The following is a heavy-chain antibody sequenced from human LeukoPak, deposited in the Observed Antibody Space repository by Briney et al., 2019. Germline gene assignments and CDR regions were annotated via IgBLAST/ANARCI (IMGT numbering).Heavy chain of an antibody. CDR3: ATDRDMVYYGSGSLGY. Sequence: ASVKVSCKVSGYTLTELSMHWVRQAPGKGLEWMGGFDPEDGETIYAQKFQGRVTMTEDTSTDTAYMELSSLRSEGTAVYYCATDRDMVYYGSGSLGYWGQGTLVTVSS. V-gene: IGHV1-24*01. CDR2: FDPEDGET. J-gene: IGHJ4*02. CDR1: GYTLTELS. D-gene: IGHD3-10*01.